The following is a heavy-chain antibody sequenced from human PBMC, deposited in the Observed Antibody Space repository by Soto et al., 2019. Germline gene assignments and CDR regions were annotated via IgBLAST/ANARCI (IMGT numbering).Heavy chain of an antibody. D-gene: IGHD6-6*01. V-gene: IGHV1-46*01. Sequence: QVQLVQSGAEVKKPGASVKVSCKASGYTFTSYYMHWVRQAPGQGLEWMGIINPSGGSTSYAQKFQGRVTXTRDTSTSTVYMELSXXXXXXXXXYXXARTKYSSSAGDYWGQGTLVTVSS. J-gene: IGHJ4*02. CDR1: GYTFTSYY. CDR3: ARTKYSSSAGDY. CDR2: INPSGGST.